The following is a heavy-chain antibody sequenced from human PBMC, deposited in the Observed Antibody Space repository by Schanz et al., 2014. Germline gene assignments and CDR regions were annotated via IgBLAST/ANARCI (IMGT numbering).Heavy chain of an antibody. V-gene: IGHV1-69*09. Sequence: QVQLVQSGAEVKKPGSPVTVSCKSSGGTFSSYAISWVRQAPGQGLEWMGRIIPILGIATYAQKFQGRLTITADKSTSTAYMELSSLRSEDTAMYYCARDYYDSSGYYYCDYWGQGTLVNVSS. CDR2: IIPILGIA. J-gene: IGHJ4*02. CDR3: ARDYYDSSGYYYCDY. D-gene: IGHD3-22*01. CDR1: GGTFSSYA.